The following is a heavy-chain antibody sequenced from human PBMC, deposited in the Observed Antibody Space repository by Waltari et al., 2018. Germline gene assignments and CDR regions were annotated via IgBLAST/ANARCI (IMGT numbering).Heavy chain of an antibody. CDR1: GDSISDNSNY. CDR2: IHFTGTT. Sequence: QLQLQESGPGLVKPSETLSLTCTVSGDSISDNSNYWGWLRQPPGKGLAWIATIHFTGTTHYNPSLESRVAISVDTSQNQFSLKLTSVTAADTAVYYCARLDYSALRRGCDPWGQGTLVTVSS. D-gene: IGHD4-4*01. V-gene: IGHV4-39*01. J-gene: IGHJ5*02. CDR3: ARLDYSALRRGCDP.